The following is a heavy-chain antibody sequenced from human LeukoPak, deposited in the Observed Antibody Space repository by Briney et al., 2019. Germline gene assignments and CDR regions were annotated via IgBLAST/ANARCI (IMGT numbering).Heavy chain of an antibody. CDR2: IIPIFGTA. D-gene: IGHD2-2*01. CDR1: GYTFSSFA. CDR3: ARDRMSVVPAANYYYYYYMDV. J-gene: IGHJ6*03. V-gene: IGHV1-69*05. Sequence: SVKVSCKTSGYTFSSFAISWVRQAPGQGLEWMGGIIPIFGTANYAQKFQGRVTITTDESTSTAYMELSSLRSEDTAVYYCARDRMSVVPAANYYYYYYMDVWGKGTTVTVSS.